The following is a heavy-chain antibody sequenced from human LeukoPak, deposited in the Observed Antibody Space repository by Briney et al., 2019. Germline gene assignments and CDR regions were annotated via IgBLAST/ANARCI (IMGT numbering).Heavy chain of an antibody. J-gene: IGHJ6*02. CDR2: IIPIFGTA. V-gene: IGHV1-69*13. D-gene: IGHD2-15*01. CDR3: ASRYCSDGRCDSSYYYYYGMDV. Sequence: SVKVSCKASGYTFTSYGISWVRQAPGQGLEWMGGIIPIFGTANFAQKFQGGVTITADESTNTAYMELSSLRSEDTAVYYCASRYCSDGRCDSSYYYYYGMDVWGQGTTVTVSS. CDR1: GYTFTSYG.